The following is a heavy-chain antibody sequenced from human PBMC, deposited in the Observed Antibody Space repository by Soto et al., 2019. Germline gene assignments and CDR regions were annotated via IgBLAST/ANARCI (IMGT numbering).Heavy chain of an antibody. CDR3: ARGDLVRGVISPIDY. CDR1: GGTFSSYT. Sequence: QVQLVQSGAEVKKPGSSVKVSCKASGGTFSSYTISWVRQAPGQGLEWMGRIIPILGIANYAQKFQGRVTITADQSTSTAYMERSSLRSEDTAVYYCARGDLVRGVISPIDYWGQGTLVTVSS. CDR2: IIPILGIA. V-gene: IGHV1-69*02. J-gene: IGHJ4*02. D-gene: IGHD3-10*01.